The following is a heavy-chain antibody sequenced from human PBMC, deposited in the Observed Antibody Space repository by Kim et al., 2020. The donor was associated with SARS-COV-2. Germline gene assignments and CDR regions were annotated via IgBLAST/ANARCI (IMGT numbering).Heavy chain of an antibody. Sequence: GGSLRLSCAASGFTFDDYAMHWVRQAPGKGLEWVSLISGDGGSTYYADSVKGRFTISRDNSKNSLYLQMNSLRTEDTALYYCAKDIRSGWYSNYYYYYGMDVWGQGTTVTVSS. CDR3: AKDIRSGWYSNYYYYYGMDV. V-gene: IGHV3-43*02. CDR2: ISGDGGST. J-gene: IGHJ6*02. D-gene: IGHD6-19*01. CDR1: GFTFDDYA.